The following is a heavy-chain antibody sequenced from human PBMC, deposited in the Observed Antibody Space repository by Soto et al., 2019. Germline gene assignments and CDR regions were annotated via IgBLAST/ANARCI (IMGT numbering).Heavy chain of an antibody. V-gene: IGHV3-23*01. CDR1: EFTFRSYA. CDR3: AREIPTIAPHFDY. CDR2: ISHDGSQR. Sequence: EVHLLDSGGGVVQPGGSLRLSCVASEFTFRSYAMSWVRQTPGEGLDWVATISHDGSQRYHADSVRGRFTISRDNSKNTLYLQMHSLRVADTAIYYCAREIPTIAPHFDYWGQGTLVTVSS. D-gene: IGHD2-2*01. J-gene: IGHJ4*02.